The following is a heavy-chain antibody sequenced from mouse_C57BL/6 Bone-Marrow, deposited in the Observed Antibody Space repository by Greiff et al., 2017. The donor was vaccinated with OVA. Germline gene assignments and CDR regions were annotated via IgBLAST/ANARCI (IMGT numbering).Heavy chain of an antibody. D-gene: IGHD1-1*01. CDR3: ARGVGTTVVPHYYAMDY. J-gene: IGHJ4*01. CDR2: IDPNSGGT. Sequence: QVQLQQPGAELVKPGASVKLSCKASGYTFTSYWMHWVKQRPGRGLEWIGRIDPNSGGTKYNEKFKSKATLTVDKPSSTAYMQLSSLTSEDSAVYYCARGVGTTVVPHYYAMDYWGQGTSVTVSS. CDR1: GYTFTSYW. V-gene: IGHV1-72*01.